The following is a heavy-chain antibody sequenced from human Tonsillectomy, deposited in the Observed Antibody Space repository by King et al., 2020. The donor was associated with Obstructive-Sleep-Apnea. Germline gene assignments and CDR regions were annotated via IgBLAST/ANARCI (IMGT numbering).Heavy chain of an antibody. CDR3: ARGYYGSGSPFDY. CDR1: GGSISSGGYY. Sequence: VQLQESGPGLVKPSQTLSLTCTVSGGSISSGGYYWSWIRQHPGKGLEWIGYIYYSGCTYYNPSLKSRVTISVDTSKNQFSLKLSSVTAADTAVYYCARGYYGSGSPFDYWGQGTLVTVSS. J-gene: IGHJ4*02. CDR2: IYYSGCT. D-gene: IGHD3-10*01. V-gene: IGHV4-31*03.